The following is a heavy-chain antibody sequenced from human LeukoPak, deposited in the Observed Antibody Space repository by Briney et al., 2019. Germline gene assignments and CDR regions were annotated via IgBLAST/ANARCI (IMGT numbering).Heavy chain of an antibody. CDR3: ARGGGYYAIDY. V-gene: IGHV3-53*01. D-gene: IGHD3-16*01. CDR1: GFIVSSNY. J-gene: IGHJ4*02. CDR2: LYSDGTT. Sequence: PGGSLRLSCTASGFIVSSNYMNWVRQAPGKGLEWVSVLYSDGTTYYAGSVKGRFTISRDISKNTLYLQINNLRAEDTAVYYCARGGGYYAIDYWGQGTLVTVSS.